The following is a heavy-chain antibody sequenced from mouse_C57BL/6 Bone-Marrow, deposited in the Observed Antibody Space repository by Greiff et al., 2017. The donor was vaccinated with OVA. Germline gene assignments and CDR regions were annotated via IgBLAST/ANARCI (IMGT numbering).Heavy chain of an antibody. V-gene: IGHV1-9*01. Sequence: QVQLQQSGAELMKPGASVKLSCKATGYTFTGYWIEWVKQRPGHGLEWIGEILPGSGSTNYNEKFKGKATFTADTSSNTAYMQLSSLTTEDSAIYYCARRGGIYYYGSSAWFAYWGQGTLVTVSA. CDR2: ILPGSGST. D-gene: IGHD1-1*01. CDR1: GYTFTGYW. CDR3: ARRGGIYYYGSSAWFAY. J-gene: IGHJ3*01.